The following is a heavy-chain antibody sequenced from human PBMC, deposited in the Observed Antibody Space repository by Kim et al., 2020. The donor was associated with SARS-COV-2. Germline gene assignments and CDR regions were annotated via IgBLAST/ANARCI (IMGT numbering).Heavy chain of an antibody. Sequence: GGSLRLSCAASGFTFSSYGMHWVRQAPGKGLEWVAVISYDGSNKYYADSVKGRFTISRDNSKNTLYLQMNSLRAEDTAVYYCAKDLHESWLYYGSGSLDVDAFDIWGQGTMVTVSS. CDR3: AKDLHESWLYYGSGSLDVDAFDI. V-gene: IGHV3-30*18. CDR1: GFTFSSYG. D-gene: IGHD3-10*01. CDR2: ISYDGSNK. J-gene: IGHJ3*02.